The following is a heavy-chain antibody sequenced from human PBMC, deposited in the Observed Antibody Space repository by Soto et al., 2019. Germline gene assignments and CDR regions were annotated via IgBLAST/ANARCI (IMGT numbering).Heavy chain of an antibody. CDR3: ARLEKWYYNYYGLDV. J-gene: IGHJ6*02. V-gene: IGHV5-10-1*01. Sequence: GESLKISCQGSGYSFTTYWISWVRQMPGKGLEGMGKIDPGDSSTNYSPSFRGHITISVDRSINTAHLQFSSLKAADTAVYYCARLEKWYYNYYGLDVWGQGTMVTVSS. D-gene: IGHD1-26*01. CDR1: GYSFTTYW. CDR2: IDPGDSST.